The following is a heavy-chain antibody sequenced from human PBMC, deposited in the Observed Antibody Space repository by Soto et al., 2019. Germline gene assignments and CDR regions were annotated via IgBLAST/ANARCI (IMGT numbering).Heavy chain of an antibody. D-gene: IGHD3-22*01. J-gene: IGHJ4*02. CDR2: ISGSGGST. CDR1: GFTFSSYA. V-gene: IGHV3-23*01. Sequence: VGSLRLSCGASGFTFSSYAMSWVRQAPGKGLEWVSAISGSGGSTYYADSVKGRFTISRDTSKSTLYLQMTSLRPEDTAVYYCASGAAFYYDTSRYWGQGTLVTVSS. CDR3: ASGAAFYYDTSRY.